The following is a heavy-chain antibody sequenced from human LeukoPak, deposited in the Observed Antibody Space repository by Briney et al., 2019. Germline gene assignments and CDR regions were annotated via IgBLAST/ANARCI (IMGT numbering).Heavy chain of an antibody. CDR1: GGSFSGYY. CDR3: ARGLGGWYKSNPFGY. V-gene: IGHV4-34*01. J-gene: IGHJ4*02. D-gene: IGHD6-19*01. CDR2: INHSGRT. Sequence: SETLSLTCAVYGGSFSGYYWSWIRQPPGKGLEWIGEINHSGRTNYNPALKSRVTISVDTPKNQFSLKLSSVTAAYTAVYYCARGLGGWYKSNPFGYWGQGTLVTVSS.